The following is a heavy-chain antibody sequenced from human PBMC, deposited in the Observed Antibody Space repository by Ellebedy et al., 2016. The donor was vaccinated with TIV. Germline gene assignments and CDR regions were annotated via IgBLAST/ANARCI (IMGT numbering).Heavy chain of an antibody. CDR1: GFTFSSYS. J-gene: IGHJ6*02. Sequence: GGSLRLSCAASGFTFSSYSMNWVRQAPGKGLEWVSYISSSSSTIYYADSVKGRFTISRDNAKNSLYLQMNSLRAEDTAVYYCARDEVPGGNSIYYGMDVWGQGTTVTVSS. V-gene: IGHV3-48*01. CDR3: ARDEVPGGNSIYYGMDV. D-gene: IGHD4-23*01. CDR2: ISSSSSTI.